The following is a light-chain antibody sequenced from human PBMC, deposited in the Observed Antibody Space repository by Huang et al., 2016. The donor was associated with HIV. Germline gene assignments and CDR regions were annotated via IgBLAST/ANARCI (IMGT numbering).Light chain of an antibody. CDR3: LQSRSLPVT. CDR1: QSIGTS. Sequence: EIVLTQSPDFQSVAPKEKVTITCRASQSIGTSVHWYQQKPDQSPNLLIRYASESMSGVPSRFSGGGSGTVFTLTINSLEAEDAAAYFCLQSRSLPVTFGGGTKVEIK. CDR2: YAS. J-gene: IGKJ4*01. V-gene: IGKV6D-21*02.